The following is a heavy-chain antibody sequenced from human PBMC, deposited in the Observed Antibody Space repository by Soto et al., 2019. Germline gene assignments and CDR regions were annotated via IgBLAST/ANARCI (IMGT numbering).Heavy chain of an antibody. V-gene: IGHV4-34*01. CDR3: ARGGWGYSYGYEGLDY. J-gene: IGHJ4*02. D-gene: IGHD5-18*01. CDR2: INHSGST. Sequence: QVQLQQWGAGLLKPSETLSLTGAVYGGSFSGYYWRWIRQPPGKGLACIGEINHSGSTKYNPSLKSRFTISVDTSKNQFSLKLSSVTAADTAVYYCARGGWGYSYGYEGLDYWGQGTLVTVSS. CDR1: GGSFSGYY.